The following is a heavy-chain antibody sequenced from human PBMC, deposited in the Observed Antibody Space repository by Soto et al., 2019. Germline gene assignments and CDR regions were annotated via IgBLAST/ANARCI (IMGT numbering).Heavy chain of an antibody. Sequence: PSETLSLTCTVSGGSIISSSYYWGWIRQPPGKGLEWIGSIYYSGSTYYNPSLKSRVTISVDTSKNQFSLKLSSVTAADTAVYYCARLVDSSSEIDYWGQGTLVTVSS. V-gene: IGHV4-39*01. CDR2: IYYSGST. D-gene: IGHD6-13*01. CDR3: ARLVDSSSEIDY. J-gene: IGHJ4*02. CDR1: GGSIISSSYY.